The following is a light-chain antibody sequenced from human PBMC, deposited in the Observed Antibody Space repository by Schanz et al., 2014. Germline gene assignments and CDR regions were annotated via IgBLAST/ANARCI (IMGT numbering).Light chain of an antibody. CDR3: QQCNNYPRT. J-gene: IGKJ1*01. CDR1: QSISTW. Sequence: DIQMTQSPSTLSASIGDRVTITCRASQSISTWLAWYQQKPGKAPKLLIYKASSLESGVPSRFSGSGSGTEFTLTISSLQPDDFATYYCQQCNNYPRTFGQGTKVDIK. CDR2: KAS. V-gene: IGKV1-5*03.